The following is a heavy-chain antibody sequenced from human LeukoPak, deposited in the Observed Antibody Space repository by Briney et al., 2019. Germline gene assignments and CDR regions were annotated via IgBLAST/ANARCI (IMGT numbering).Heavy chain of an antibody. J-gene: IGHJ4*02. V-gene: IGHV3-11*04. Sequence: KPGGSLRLSCAASGFTFSDYYMSWIRQAPGKGLEWLSFISGSSSTIYYADSVNGRFTISRDNAKNSLYLQMTSLRDEDTADYYCAKDQDWGFDYWGQGALVTVSS. CDR1: GFTFSDYY. D-gene: IGHD7-27*01. CDR3: AKDQDWGFDY. CDR2: ISGSSSTI.